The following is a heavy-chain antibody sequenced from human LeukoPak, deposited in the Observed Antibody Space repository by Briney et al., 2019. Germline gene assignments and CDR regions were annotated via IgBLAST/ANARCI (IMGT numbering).Heavy chain of an antibody. CDR1: GFTVSSNY. Sequence: GGSLRLSCAVSGFTVSSNYVSWVRQAPGKGLEWVSVIYSGGDTYYADSVKGRFTISRDNSKNTLNLQMNSLRAEDTAVYYCAKVRAYTYDSGLDYWGQGTLVTVSS. D-gene: IGHD5-18*01. CDR3: AKVRAYTYDSGLDY. CDR2: IYSGGDT. V-gene: IGHV3-53*01. J-gene: IGHJ4*02.